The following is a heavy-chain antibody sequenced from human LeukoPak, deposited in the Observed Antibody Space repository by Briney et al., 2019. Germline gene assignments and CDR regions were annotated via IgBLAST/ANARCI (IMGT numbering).Heavy chain of an antibody. CDR1: GFTFDDYG. CDR2: ISGSGGST. J-gene: IGHJ1*01. D-gene: IGHD6-19*01. Sequence: GGSLRLSCAASGFTFDDYGMSWVRQAPGKGLEWVSAISGSGGSTYYADSVKGRFTISRDNSKNTLYLQMNSLRAEDTAVYYCAKVVYSSGWYGYFQHWGQGTLVTVSS. V-gene: IGHV3-23*01. CDR3: AKVVYSSGWYGYFQH.